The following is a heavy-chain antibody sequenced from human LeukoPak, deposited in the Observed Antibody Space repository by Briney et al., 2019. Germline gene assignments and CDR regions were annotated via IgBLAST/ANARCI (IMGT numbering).Heavy chain of an antibody. D-gene: IGHD6-19*01. CDR2: VYHSGST. CDR1: GYSISSDYY. J-gene: IGHJ4*02. Sequence: KPSETLSLTCAVSGYSISSDYYWGWIRQPPGKGLEWIGSVYHSGSTYYSPSLKSRLSISVDTSKNQFSLKLSSVTAAETAIYYCARHGPSSAWYGGHFDYWGQGNLVTVSS. CDR3: ARHGPSSAWYGGHFDY. V-gene: IGHV4-38-2*01.